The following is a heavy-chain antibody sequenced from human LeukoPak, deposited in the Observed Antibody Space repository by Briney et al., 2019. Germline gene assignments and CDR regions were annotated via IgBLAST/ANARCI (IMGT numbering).Heavy chain of an antibody. CDR3: ARDVATLGYCSSTSCYLNWFDP. CDR1: GYTFTGYY. J-gene: IGHJ5*02. D-gene: IGHD2-2*01. CDR2: INPNSGGT. Sequence: ASVKVSCKASGYTFTGYYMHWVRQAPGQGLEWMGWINPNSGGTNYARKFQGRVTMTRDTSISTAYMELSRLRSDDTAVYYCARDVATLGYCSSTSCYLNWFDPWGQGTLVTVSS. V-gene: IGHV1-2*02.